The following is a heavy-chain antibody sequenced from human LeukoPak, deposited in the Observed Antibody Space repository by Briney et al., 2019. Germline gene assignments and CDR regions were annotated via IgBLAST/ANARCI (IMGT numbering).Heavy chain of an antibody. D-gene: IGHD2-2*01. Sequence: PGGSLRLSCAASGFTFSSYGMSWVRQAPGKGLEWVSAISGSGGSTYYADSVKGRFTISRDNSKKTLYLQMNSLRDEDTALSYCAKDNIDIVVVPAAYFDYWGQGTLVTVSS. CDR3: AKDNIDIVVVPAAYFDY. V-gene: IGHV3-23*01. J-gene: IGHJ4*02. CDR2: ISGSGGST. CDR1: GFTFSSYG.